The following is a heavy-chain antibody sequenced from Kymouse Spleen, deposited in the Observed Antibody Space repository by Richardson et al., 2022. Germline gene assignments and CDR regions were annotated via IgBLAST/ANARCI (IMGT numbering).Heavy chain of an antibody. CDR1: GGSFSGYY. CDR3: ARMPDSSGWLDY. J-gene: IGHJ4*02. D-gene: IGHD6-19*01. Sequence: QVQLQQWGAGLLKPSETLSLTCAVYGGSFSGYYWSWIRQPPGKGLEWIGEINHSGSTNYNPSLKSRVTISVDTSKNQFSLKLSSVTAADTAVYYCARMPDSSGWLDYWGQGTLVTVSS. V-gene: IGHV4-34*01. CDR2: INHSGST.